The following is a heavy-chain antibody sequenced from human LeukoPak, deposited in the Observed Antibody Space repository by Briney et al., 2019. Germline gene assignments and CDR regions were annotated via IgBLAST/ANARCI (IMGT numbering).Heavy chain of an antibody. Sequence: GGSLRLSCAASGFTFRNYWMSWVRQAPGTGLEWVANIKQDGSDRNYVTSVRGRFTISRDNAESSLYLQMNSLRVEDTAVYYCVRNLAVAGTCFDSWGQGTLVAVSS. D-gene: IGHD6-19*01. V-gene: IGHV3-7*03. CDR2: IKQDGSDR. J-gene: IGHJ4*02. CDR1: GFTFRNYW. CDR3: VRNLAVAGTCFDS.